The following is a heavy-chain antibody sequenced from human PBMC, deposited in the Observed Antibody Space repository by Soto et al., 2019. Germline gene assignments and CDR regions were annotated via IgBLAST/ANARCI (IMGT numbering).Heavy chain of an antibody. CDR2: ISYSGST. D-gene: IGHD6-13*01. J-gene: IGHJ4*02. CDR1: SDSISSYY. Sequence: SETLSLTCTVSSDSISSYYWSWIRQPPGKRLEWIGYISYSGSTDYNPSLKSRVTVSGDTSKNQFSLKVSSVTAADTAVYYCARGTSWQLPFDYRGQGTLVTVSS. V-gene: IGHV4-59*01. CDR3: ARGTSWQLPFDY.